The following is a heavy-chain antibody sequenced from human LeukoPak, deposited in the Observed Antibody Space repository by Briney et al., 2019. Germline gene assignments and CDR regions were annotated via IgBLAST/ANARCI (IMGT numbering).Heavy chain of an antibody. D-gene: IGHD5-24*01. J-gene: IGHJ4*02. CDR3: ARERDGRFFDY. CDR2: INQEGSEK. Sequence: GGSLRLSCAASGFTFDDYAMHWVRQAPGKGLEWVANINQEGSEKYFVDSVKGRFTISRDNAKSSLHLQMNTLTAEDTAVYYCARERDGRFFDYWGQGTLVTVSS. CDR1: GFTFDDYA. V-gene: IGHV3-7*01.